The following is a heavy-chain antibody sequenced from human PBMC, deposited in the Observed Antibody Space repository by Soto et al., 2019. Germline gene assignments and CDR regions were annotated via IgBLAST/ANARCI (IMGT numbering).Heavy chain of an antibody. CDR2: IYFRGST. Sequence: SETLSLTCTVSGGSMNTFYWSWVRQSPGKGLEWIGYIYFRGSTNYHPSFQSRATISIDTSQNQFSLSLNAMTAADTAVYYCARTLSGFTYGSRQFYFDYWGQGTLVTVS. D-gene: IGHD3-10*01. V-gene: IGHV4-59*01. J-gene: IGHJ4*02. CDR1: GGSMNTFY. CDR3: ARTLSGFTYGSRQFYFDY.